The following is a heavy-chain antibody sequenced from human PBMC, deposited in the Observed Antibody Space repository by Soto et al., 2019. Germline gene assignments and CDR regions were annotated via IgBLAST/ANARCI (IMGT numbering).Heavy chain of an antibody. CDR3: ARSTRRVYYYYGMDV. Sequence: SVKVSCKASGGTFSSYSISWVRQAPGQGLEWMGGIIPIFGTANYAQKFQGRVTITAGESTSTAYMELSSLRSEDTAVYYCARSTRRVYYYYGMDVWGQGTTVNVSS. V-gene: IGHV1-69*13. D-gene: IGHD6-6*01. CDR1: GGTFSSYS. CDR2: IIPIFGTA. J-gene: IGHJ6*02.